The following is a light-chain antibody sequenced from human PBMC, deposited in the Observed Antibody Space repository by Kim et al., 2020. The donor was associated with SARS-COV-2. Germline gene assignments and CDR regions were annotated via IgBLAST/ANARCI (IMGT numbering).Light chain of an antibody. V-gene: IGKV3-20*01. CDR1: QSLTNNY. J-gene: IGKJ1*01. CDR2: GAS. CDR3: RYYGHPPRT. Sequence: DIVLTQSPGTLSLSPGERATLSCSASQSLTNNYLAWYQQRPGQAPRLLIYGASSRATGIPDRFSGSGSGTDFTLTISSLEPEDFALYYCRYYGHPPRTFGQGTKVDIK.